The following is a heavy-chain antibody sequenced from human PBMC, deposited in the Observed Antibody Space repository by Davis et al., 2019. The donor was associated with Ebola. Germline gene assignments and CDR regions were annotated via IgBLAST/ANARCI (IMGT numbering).Heavy chain of an antibody. J-gene: IGHJ3*02. CDR1: GLTVSDNY. D-gene: IGHD6-6*01. V-gene: IGHV3-66*03. Sequence: GESLKISCAASGLTVSDNYMSWVRQAPGKGLECVSVIYTSGATKYADSVKGRFTISRDNSKNTLYLQMNSLRVEDTAVHYCARDALGSSSSEVAFDIWGQGTMVTVSS. CDR3: ARDALGSSSSEVAFDI. CDR2: IYTSGAT.